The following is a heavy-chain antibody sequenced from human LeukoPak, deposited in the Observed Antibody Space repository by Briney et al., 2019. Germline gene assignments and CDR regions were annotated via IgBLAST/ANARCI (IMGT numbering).Heavy chain of an antibody. J-gene: IGHJ3*02. V-gene: IGHV4-39*01. CDR2: IYYSGGT. CDR3: ATLWFGESLRDDAFDI. Sequence: SETLSLTCTVSGGSISSSSYYWGWIRQPPGKGLEWIGSIYYSGGTYYNPSLKSRVTISVDTSKNQFSLKLSSVTAADTAVYYCATLWFGESLRDDAFDIWGQGTMVTVSS. CDR1: GGSISSSSYY. D-gene: IGHD3-10*01.